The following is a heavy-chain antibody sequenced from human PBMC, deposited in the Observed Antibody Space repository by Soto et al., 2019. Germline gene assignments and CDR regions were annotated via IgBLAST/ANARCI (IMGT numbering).Heavy chain of an antibody. Sequence: SETLSLTCTVSGCSISSYYWSWIRQPPGKGLEWIGYIYYSGSTNYNPSLKSRVTISVDTSKNQFSLKLSSVTAADTAVYYCARKAVAGSDAFDIWGQGTMVTVSS. CDR2: IYYSGST. V-gene: IGHV4-59*01. CDR1: GCSISSYY. CDR3: ARKAVAGSDAFDI. D-gene: IGHD6-19*01. J-gene: IGHJ3*02.